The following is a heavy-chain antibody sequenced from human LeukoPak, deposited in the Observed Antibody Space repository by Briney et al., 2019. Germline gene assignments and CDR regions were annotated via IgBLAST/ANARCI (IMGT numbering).Heavy chain of an antibody. D-gene: IGHD2-15*01. J-gene: IGHJ6*02. CDR1: GFTVSSNY. Sequence: PGGSLRLSCAASGFTVSSNYMSWVRQAPGKGLEWVSVIYSGGSTYYADSVKGRFTIPRDNSKNTLYLQMNSLRAKDTAVYYCARAASSANYYYYYGMDVWGQGTTVTVSS. V-gene: IGHV3-66*01. CDR3: ARAASSANYYYYYGMDV. CDR2: IYSGGST.